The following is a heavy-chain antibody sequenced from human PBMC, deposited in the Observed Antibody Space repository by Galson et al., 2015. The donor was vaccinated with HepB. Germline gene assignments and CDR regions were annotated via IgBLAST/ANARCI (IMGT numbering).Heavy chain of an antibody. CDR3: AREDIYGDSLPYYFDY. Sequence: SLRLSCAASGFTFSSYSMNWVRLAPGKGLEWVSYISSSSSTIYYADSVKGRFTISRDNAKNSLYLQMNSLRDEDTAAYYCAREDIYGDSLPYYFDYWGQGTLVTVSS. J-gene: IGHJ4*02. V-gene: IGHV3-48*02. CDR1: GFTFSSYS. D-gene: IGHD4-17*01. CDR2: ISSSSSTI.